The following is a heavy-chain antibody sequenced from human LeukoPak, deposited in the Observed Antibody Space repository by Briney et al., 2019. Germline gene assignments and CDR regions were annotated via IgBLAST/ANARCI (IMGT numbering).Heavy chain of an antibody. D-gene: IGHD3-22*01. CDR3: ARTYYYDSSGFDY. Sequence: PSETLSLTRAVSGGSISSSNWWSWVRQPPGKGLEWIGEIYHSGSTNYNPSLKSRVTISVDKSKNQFSLKLSSVTAADTAVYYCARTYYYDSSGFDYWGQGTLVTVSS. V-gene: IGHV4-4*02. CDR2: IYHSGST. J-gene: IGHJ4*02. CDR1: GGSISSSNW.